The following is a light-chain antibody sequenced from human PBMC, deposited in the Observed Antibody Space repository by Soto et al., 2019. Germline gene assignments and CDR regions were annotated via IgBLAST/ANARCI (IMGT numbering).Light chain of an antibody. J-gene: IGKJ4*01. CDR2: SAS. Sequence: ETVMTQSPATLSVSPGEGATLSCRASQSLNTNLAWYQQKLGQAPRPLIYSASDRAPGIPARFSGRGSGTYFTLTISSLEPEDFAVYYCQERNRWPRGTFGGGTKVEIK. CDR1: QSLNTN. V-gene: IGKV3-11*01. CDR3: QERNRWPRGT.